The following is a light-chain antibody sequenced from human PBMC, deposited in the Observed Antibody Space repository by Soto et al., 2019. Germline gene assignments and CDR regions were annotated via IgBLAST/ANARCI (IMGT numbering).Light chain of an antibody. V-gene: IGLV1-40*01. CDR2: GNS. CDR3: QSYDSSLRGGI. CDR1: SSNIGAGYD. J-gene: IGLJ1*01. Sequence: QPVLTQPPSVSGAPGQRVTISCTGSSSNIGAGYDVHWYQQLPGTAPKLLIYGNSNRPSGVPDRFSGSKSGTSASLAITGLQAEDEADYYCQSYDSSLRGGIFGTGTKLTVL.